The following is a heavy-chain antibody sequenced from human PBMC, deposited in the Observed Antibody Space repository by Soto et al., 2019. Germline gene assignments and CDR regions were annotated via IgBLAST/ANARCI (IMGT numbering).Heavy chain of an antibody. CDR2: VIPMLRMS. D-gene: IGHD3-10*01. Sequence: QVQLVQSGAEVRKPGSSVKVSCTASGDTFNFYTISWVRQAPGQGLEWMGRVIPMLRMSNYAQKFQGRVTISADKSPSTAYMALGSLRSDGTVVYYCATTYGSGITHFDYWGQGTLVTVSS. V-gene: IGHV1-69*02. CDR3: ATTYGSGITHFDY. CDR1: GDTFNFYT. J-gene: IGHJ4*02.